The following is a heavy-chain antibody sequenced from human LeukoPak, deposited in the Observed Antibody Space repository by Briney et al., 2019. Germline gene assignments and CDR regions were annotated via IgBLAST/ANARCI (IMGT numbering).Heavy chain of an antibody. CDR3: ARDGPDFWSGYYWEV. J-gene: IGHJ4*02. Sequence: GGSLRLSCAASGFTFSSYWMSWVRQAPGKGLEWVANIKQDGSEKYYVGSVKGRFTISRDNAKNSLYLQMNSLRAEDTAVYYCARDGPDFWSGYYWEVWGQGTLVTVSS. V-gene: IGHV3-7*01. D-gene: IGHD3-3*01. CDR2: IKQDGSEK. CDR1: GFTFSSYW.